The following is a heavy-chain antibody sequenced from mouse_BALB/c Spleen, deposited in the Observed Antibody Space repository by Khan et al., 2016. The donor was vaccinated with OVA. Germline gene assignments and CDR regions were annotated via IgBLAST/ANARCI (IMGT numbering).Heavy chain of an antibody. CDR2: IDPENDNT. CDR3: ASSGYSAWLAY. J-gene: IGHJ3*01. V-gene: IGHV14-1*02. CDR1: GFNIKDYY. Sequence: IQLVQSGAELVRPGALVKLSCKASGFNIKDYYIHWVKQRPEQGLEWIGWIDPENDNTIYDPKFQAKAIITADTSSNTAYLQLSSLASEDTAVYYCASSGYSAWLAYWGQGTLVTVSA.